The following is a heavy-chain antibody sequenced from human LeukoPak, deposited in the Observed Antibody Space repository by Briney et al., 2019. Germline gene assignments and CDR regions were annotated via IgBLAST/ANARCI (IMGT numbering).Heavy chain of an antibody. D-gene: IGHD2-21*02. V-gene: IGHV4-39*07. J-gene: IGHJ4*02. CDR3: ARFSELRVVTAIWDLGYAADY. Sequence: PSETLSLTCTVSGGSISSSSYYWGWIRQPPGKGLEWIGSIYYSGSTYYNPSLKSRVTITVDTSKNQFSLKLSSVTAADTAVYYCARFSELRVVTAIWDLGYAADYWGQGTLVTVSS. CDR1: GGSISSSSYY. CDR2: IYYSGST.